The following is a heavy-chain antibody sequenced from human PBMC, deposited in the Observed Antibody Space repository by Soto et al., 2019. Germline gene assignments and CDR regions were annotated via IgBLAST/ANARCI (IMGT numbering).Heavy chain of an antibody. J-gene: IGHJ5*02. CDR3: AREVAVAALDP. V-gene: IGHV1-18*01. D-gene: IGHD6-19*01. CDR2: ISAHNGNT. CDR1: VYTFTSYG. Sequence: QVQLVQSGAEVKKPGASVKVSCKASVYTFTSYGISWVRQAPGQGLEWMGWISAHNGNTNYAQKHQGRVTMTTDTSKGTEYMELRSLRSDDTAVYYCAREVAVAALDPWGQGPLGTVSS.